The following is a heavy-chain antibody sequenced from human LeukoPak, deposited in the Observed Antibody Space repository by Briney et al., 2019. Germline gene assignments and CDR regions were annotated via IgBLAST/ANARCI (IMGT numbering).Heavy chain of an antibody. Sequence: RGSPRLSCAASGFTFSSYTMHWVRQAPGKGLEWAAVISYDGSNKYYADPVKGRFTISRDNSKNTLYLQMNSLRAEDTAVYYCARGLHYYDYGMDVWGEGTPDPLSS. CDR2: ISYDGSNK. V-gene: IGHV3-30-3*01. CDR1: GFTFSSYT. J-gene: IGHJ6*01. D-gene: IGHD3-10*01. CDR3: ARGLHYYDYGMDV.